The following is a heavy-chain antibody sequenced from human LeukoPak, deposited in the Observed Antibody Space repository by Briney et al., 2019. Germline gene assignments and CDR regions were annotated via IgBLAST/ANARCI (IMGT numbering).Heavy chain of an antibody. CDR2: ISYDGSNK. Sequence: GGSLRLSCAASGFTFSSYGMHWVRQAPGKGLEWVAVISYDGSNKYYADSVKGRFTISRDNSKSTLYLQMNSLRAEDTAVYYCAKDYYGSGSYPYYFDYWGQGTLVTVSS. J-gene: IGHJ4*02. V-gene: IGHV3-30*18. D-gene: IGHD3-10*01. CDR1: GFTFSSYG. CDR3: AKDYYGSGSYPYYFDY.